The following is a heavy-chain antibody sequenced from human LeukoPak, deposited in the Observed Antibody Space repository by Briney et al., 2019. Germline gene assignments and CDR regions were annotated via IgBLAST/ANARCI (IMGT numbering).Heavy chain of an antibody. CDR3: AKDTRKIRSIVVVVAAEYYFDY. CDR2: ISGSGGST. Sequence: PGGSLRLSCAAPGFTFSSYAMSWVRQAPGKGLEWVSAISGSGGSTYYADSLKGRLTISRDNSKNTLYLQMNSLRAEDTAVYYCAKDTRKIRSIVVVVAAEYYFDYWGQGTLVTVSS. D-gene: IGHD2-15*01. CDR1: GFTFSSYA. J-gene: IGHJ4*02. V-gene: IGHV3-23*01.